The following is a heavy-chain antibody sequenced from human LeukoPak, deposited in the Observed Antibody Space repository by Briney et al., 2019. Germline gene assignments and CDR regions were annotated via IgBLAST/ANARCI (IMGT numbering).Heavy chain of an antibody. Sequence: GGSLRLSCSASGFSVNSNYMTWVRQAPGKGLEWVSLIYSISDTYYADSVKGRFTISRDNPKNMVFLQMNSLRADDSAVYYCARWGYDSSGSYWDDWGQGTRVTVSS. D-gene: IGHD3-22*01. V-gene: IGHV3-53*01. CDR2: IYSISDT. J-gene: IGHJ4*02. CDR3: ARWGYDSSGSYWDD. CDR1: GFSVNSNY.